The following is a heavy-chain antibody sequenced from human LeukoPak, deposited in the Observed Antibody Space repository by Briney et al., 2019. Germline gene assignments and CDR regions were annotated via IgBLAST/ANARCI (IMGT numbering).Heavy chain of an antibody. CDR3: AKGDSSGCLDY. D-gene: IGHD6-19*01. V-gene: IGHV3-48*03. Sequence: PGGSLRLSCAASGFIFSSYEMSWVRQAPGKGLEWVSYISASGSTKYYADSVKGRFTISRDNSKNTLYLQMNSLRAEDTAVYYRAKGDSSGCLDYWGQGTLVTVSS. CDR2: ISASGSTK. J-gene: IGHJ4*02. CDR1: GFIFSSYE.